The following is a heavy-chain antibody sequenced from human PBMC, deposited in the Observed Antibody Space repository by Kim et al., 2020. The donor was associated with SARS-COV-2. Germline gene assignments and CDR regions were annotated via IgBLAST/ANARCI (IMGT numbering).Heavy chain of an antibody. J-gene: IGHJ2*01. CDR1: GFTFSSYD. CDR2: IGTAGDT. Sequence: GGSLRLSCAASGFTFSSYDMHWVRQATGKGLEWVSAIGTAGDTYYPGSVKGRFTISRENAKNSLYLQMNSLRAGDTAVYYCARGGRIAARSRWYFDLWGRGTLVTVSS. D-gene: IGHD6-6*01. CDR3: ARGGRIAARSRWYFDL. V-gene: IGHV3-13*04.